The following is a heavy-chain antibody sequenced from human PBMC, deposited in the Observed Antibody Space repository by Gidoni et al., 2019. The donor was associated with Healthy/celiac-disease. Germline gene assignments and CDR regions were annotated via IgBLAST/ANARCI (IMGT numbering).Heavy chain of an antibody. J-gene: IGHJ4*02. V-gene: IGHV3-23*01. Sequence: EVQLLESGGGLVQPGGSLRLSCAASGFTFSSYAMSWVRQAPGKGLEWVSAISGSGGSTYYTYSRDNSKNTLYLQMNSLRAEDTAVYYCAKDQYSSSWDRFDYWGQGTLVTVSS. D-gene: IGHD6-13*01. CDR2: ISGSGGST. CDR1: GFTFSSYA. CDR3: AKDQYSSSWDRFDY.